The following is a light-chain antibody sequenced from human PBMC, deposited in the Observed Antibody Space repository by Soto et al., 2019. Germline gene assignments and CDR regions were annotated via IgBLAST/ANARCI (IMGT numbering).Light chain of an antibody. Sequence: EIVMTQSPATLSVSPGERATLSCRASQSVSSNLAWYQQKPGQAPRLLIYGASTRATGVPARFSGSGSGTEFTLTISSLQSEDSAVYYCQHYNNWLSWTFGQGTKVDIK. J-gene: IGKJ1*01. CDR2: GAS. V-gene: IGKV3-15*01. CDR1: QSVSSN. CDR3: QHYNNWLSWT.